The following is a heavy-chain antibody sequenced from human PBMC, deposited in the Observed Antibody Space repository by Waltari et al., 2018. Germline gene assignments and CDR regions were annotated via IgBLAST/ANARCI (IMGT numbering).Heavy chain of an antibody. D-gene: IGHD2-2*03. Sequence: QVQLVQSGAEVKKPGSSVKVSCKASGGTFSSYAISWVRQAPGQGLEWMGGVLPIFGTANSEQKFQGRVTITADESTSTAYMELSSLRSEDTAVYYCARDMDIVVVPAAMFYGMDVWGQGTTVTVSS. CDR1: GGTFSSYA. V-gene: IGHV1-69*01. CDR3: ARDMDIVVVPAAMFYGMDV. CDR2: VLPIFGTA. J-gene: IGHJ6*02.